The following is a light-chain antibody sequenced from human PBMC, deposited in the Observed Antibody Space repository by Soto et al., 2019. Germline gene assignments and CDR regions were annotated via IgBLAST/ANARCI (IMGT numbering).Light chain of an antibody. J-gene: IGKJ3*01. Sequence: EIVLTQSPGTLSLSPGERATLSCRASQSVSSSYLAWYQQKPGQAPRLLIYGASSRATGIPGRFSGSGSGTDFPLPISRLEPEDFAVYYCQQYGRSPFTFGPGTKVDIK. CDR2: GAS. V-gene: IGKV3-20*01. CDR1: QSVSSSY. CDR3: QQYGRSPFT.